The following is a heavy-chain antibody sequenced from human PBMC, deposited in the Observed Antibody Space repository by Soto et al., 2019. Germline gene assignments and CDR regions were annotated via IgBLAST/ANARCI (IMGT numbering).Heavy chain of an antibody. CDR1: GFPVSRNY. CDR2: IYHDGSGGST. Sequence: EVQLVESGGGVVQPGGSLRLSCAAYGFPVSRNYMSWVRQAPGKGLEWVSGIYHDGSGGSTYYADSVKGIFTIDRAKSQDSLYLQMTSPRDEDTSAYYGARDDVHCSGVSGYGVPIDVWGKGTPVTVSS. V-gene: IGHV3-66*01. J-gene: IGHJ6*03. CDR3: ARDDVHCSGVSGYGVPIDV. D-gene: IGHD2-15*01.